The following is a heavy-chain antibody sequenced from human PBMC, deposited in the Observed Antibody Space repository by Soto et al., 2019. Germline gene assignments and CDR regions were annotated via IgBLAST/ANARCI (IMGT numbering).Heavy chain of an antibody. D-gene: IGHD2-15*01. Sequence: QITLKESGPTLVKPTQTLTLTCTFSGFSLSTDGVGVAWIRQTPGKALEWLALISWDDDKRYSPSLKSRLTITKDTSKXXVVLRMTNMDPVDTATYYCAPFGYCSGDTCLSLTGGNAFDIWGQGTMVTVSS. CDR1: GFSLSTDGVG. J-gene: IGHJ3*02. CDR3: APFGYCSGDTCLSLTGGNAFDI. CDR2: ISWDDDK. V-gene: IGHV2-5*02.